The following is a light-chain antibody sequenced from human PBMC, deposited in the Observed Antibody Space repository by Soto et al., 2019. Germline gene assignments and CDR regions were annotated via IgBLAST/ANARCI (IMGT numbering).Light chain of an antibody. V-gene: IGLV2-14*01. CDR3: SSYTSGSTWV. CDR1: SSDVGAYNY. J-gene: IGLJ3*02. Sequence: SALTQPASVSGSPGQSITISCTGTSSDVGAYNYVSWYQQHPGKAPKLMIYEVSNRPSGVSNRFPGSKSGNTASLTISGLQAEDEGDYYCSSYTSGSTWVFGGGTKVTVL. CDR2: EVS.